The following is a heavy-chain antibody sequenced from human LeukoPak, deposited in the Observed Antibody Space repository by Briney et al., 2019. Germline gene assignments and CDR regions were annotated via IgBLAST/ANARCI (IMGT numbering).Heavy chain of an antibody. Sequence: ASVKVSCKASGYTFTGYYMHWVRQAPGQGLEWMGWINPNSGGTNYAQKFQGRVTMTRDTSISTAYMELSRLRSDDTAVYYCATVVSGNNWFDPWGQGTLVTVSS. CDR1: GYTFTGYY. D-gene: IGHD6-19*01. CDR3: ATVVSGNNWFDP. CDR2: INPNSGGT. V-gene: IGHV1-2*02. J-gene: IGHJ5*02.